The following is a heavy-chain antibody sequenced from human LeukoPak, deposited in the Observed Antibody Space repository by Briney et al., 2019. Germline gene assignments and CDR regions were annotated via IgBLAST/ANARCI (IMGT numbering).Heavy chain of an antibody. J-gene: IGHJ5*02. Sequence: GGSLRLSCAASGFTFSSYAMTWVRQAPGKGLEWVSSISGGGDNTNYADSVKGRFTISRDNSKNTLSLQMNSLRVEDTAVYYCAKQRSEVPTAATNHWGRGTLVTVSS. CDR3: AKQRSEVPTAATNH. D-gene: IGHD1-1*01. CDR1: GFTFSSYA. V-gene: IGHV3-23*01. CDR2: ISGGGDNT.